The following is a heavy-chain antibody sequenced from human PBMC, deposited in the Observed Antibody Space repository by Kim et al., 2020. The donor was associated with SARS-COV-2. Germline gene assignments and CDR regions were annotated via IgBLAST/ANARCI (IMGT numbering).Heavy chain of an antibody. V-gene: IGHV1-3*01. J-gene: IGHJ4*02. CDR3: VRAAGFLDFYFDY. D-gene: IGHD3-10*01. Sequence: YSQKVQGRVTLTRDTSASTAYMELSTLRSEDTAVYYCVRAAGFLDFYFDYWGQGTLVTVSS.